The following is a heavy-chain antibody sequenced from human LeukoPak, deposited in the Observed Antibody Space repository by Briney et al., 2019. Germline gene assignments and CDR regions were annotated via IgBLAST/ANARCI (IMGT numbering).Heavy chain of an antibody. Sequence: SETLSLTCTVSGGSISSYYWSWIRQPPGKGLEWIGYIYTSGSTNYNPSLKSRVTISVDTSKNQLSLKLSSVTAADTAVYYCARQYSYCTNGVCPFDYWGQGTLVTVSS. CDR2: IYTSGST. J-gene: IGHJ4*02. CDR1: GGSISSYY. D-gene: IGHD2-8*01. CDR3: ARQYSYCTNGVCPFDY. V-gene: IGHV4-4*09.